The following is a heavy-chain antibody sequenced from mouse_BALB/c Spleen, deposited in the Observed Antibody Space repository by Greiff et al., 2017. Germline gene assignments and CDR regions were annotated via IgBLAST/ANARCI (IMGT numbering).Heavy chain of an antibody. D-gene: IGHD2-14*01. CDR1: GYSITSDYA. CDR2: ISYSGST. CDR3: ARVYYRYDGGYYFDY. J-gene: IGHJ2*01. V-gene: IGHV3-2*02. Sequence: EVQLQESGPGLVKPSQSLSLTCTVTGYSITSDYAWNWIRQFPGNKLEWMGYISYSGSTSYNPSLKSRISITRDTSKNQFFLQLNSVTTEDTATYYGARVYYRYDGGYYFDYWGQGTTLTVSS.